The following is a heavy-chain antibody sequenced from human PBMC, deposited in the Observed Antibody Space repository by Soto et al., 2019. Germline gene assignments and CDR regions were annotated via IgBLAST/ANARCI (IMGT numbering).Heavy chain of an antibody. CDR1: GFTFSNAW. CDR2: IKSKTDGGTT. J-gene: IGHJ3*02. D-gene: IGHD3-22*01. Sequence: EGSLRLSCAASGFTFSNAWMSWVRQAPGKGLEWVGRIKSKTDGGTTDYAAPVKGRFTISRDDSKNTLYLQMNSLKTEDTAVYYCTTGWGSGSFDAFDIWGQGTMVTVSS. CDR3: TTGWGSGSFDAFDI. V-gene: IGHV3-15*01.